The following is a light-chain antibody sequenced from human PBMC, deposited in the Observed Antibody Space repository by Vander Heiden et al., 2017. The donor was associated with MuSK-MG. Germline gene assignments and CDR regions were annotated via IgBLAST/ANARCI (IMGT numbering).Light chain of an antibody. CDR1: SSNIGAGYD. CDR2: ANT. J-gene: IGLJ3*02. Sequence: QSVLTQPPSVSGAPGQRVAISCTGSSSNIGAGYDVHWYQQLPGTAPKLLIYANTNRPSGVPDRFSGSKSGTSASLAITGLQAEDEADYYCQYYDSSLSGVFGGGTKLTVL. CDR3: QYYDSSLSGV. V-gene: IGLV1-40*01.